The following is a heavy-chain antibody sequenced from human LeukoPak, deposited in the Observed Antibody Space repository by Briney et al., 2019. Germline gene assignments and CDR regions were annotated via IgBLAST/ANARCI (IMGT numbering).Heavy chain of an antibody. CDR2: ISISSNYI. D-gene: IGHD3-10*01. J-gene: IGHJ4*02. CDR1: GFTFSRYS. CDR3: AREIWFGEKEDY. V-gene: IGHV3-21*01. Sequence: GGSLRLSCAASGFTFSRYSMNWVRQAPGKGLEWVSSISISSNYIYYPDSLKGRFTISRDNAKNSLYLQMNSLRAEDTAVYYCAREIWFGEKEDYWGQGTLVTVSS.